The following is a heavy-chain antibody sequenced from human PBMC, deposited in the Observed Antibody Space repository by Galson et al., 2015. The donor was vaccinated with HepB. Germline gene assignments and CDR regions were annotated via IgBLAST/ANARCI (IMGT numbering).Heavy chain of an antibody. J-gene: IGHJ6*02. CDR1: GASISSYY. V-gene: IGHV4-59*01. D-gene: IGHD6-19*01. CDR2: VYSSGTT. Sequence: SETLSLTCTVSGASISSYYWSWIRQSPGKELEWIGDVYSSGTTNYKPSLKDRVTISRDTSENQFSLRLTSVTAADTAVYYCARRTGYRSGLDLIYYYYVMDVWGQGTTVTASS. CDR3: ARRTGYRSGLDLIYYYYVMDV.